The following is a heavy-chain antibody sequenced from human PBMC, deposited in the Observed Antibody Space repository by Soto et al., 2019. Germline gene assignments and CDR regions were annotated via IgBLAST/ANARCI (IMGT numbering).Heavy chain of an antibody. J-gene: IGHJ6*02. CDR3: ARGGGERDYYYGMDV. Sequence: QVQLVESGGGVVQPGRSLRLSCAASGFTFSSYAMHWVRQAPGKGLEWVAVISYDGSNKYYADSVKGRFTISRDNSKNTRYLQMNSLRAEDTSVYYCARGGGERDYYYGMDVWGQGTTVTVSS. CDR1: GFTFSSYA. V-gene: IGHV3-30-3*01. D-gene: IGHD3-16*01. CDR2: ISYDGSNK.